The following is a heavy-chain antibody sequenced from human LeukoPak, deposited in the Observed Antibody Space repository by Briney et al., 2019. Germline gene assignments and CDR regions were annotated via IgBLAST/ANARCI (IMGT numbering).Heavy chain of an antibody. V-gene: IGHV4-39*01. D-gene: IGHD3-22*01. CDR2: IYYSGST. Sequence: SETLSLTCTVSGGSISSSSYYWGWIRQPPGKGLEWIGSIYYSGSTYYNPSLKSRVTISVDTSKNQFSLKLSPVTAADTAVYYCARQLNYYDSSGYYPYYFDYWGQGTLVTVSS. CDR1: GGSISSSSYY. J-gene: IGHJ4*02. CDR3: ARQLNYYDSSGYYPYYFDY.